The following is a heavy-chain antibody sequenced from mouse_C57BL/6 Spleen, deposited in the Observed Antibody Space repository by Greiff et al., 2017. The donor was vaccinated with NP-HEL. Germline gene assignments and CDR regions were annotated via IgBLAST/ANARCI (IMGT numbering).Heavy chain of an antibody. J-gene: IGHJ1*03. V-gene: IGHV1-69*01. CDR3: ARDYYGSSYGYFDV. CDR2: LAPSDSYT. D-gene: IGHD1-1*01. CDR1: GYTFTSYW. Sequence: VQLQQPGAELVMPGASVKLSCKASGYTFTSYWMHWVKQRPGQGLEWIGELAPSDSYTNYNQKFKGKSTLTVDKSSSTAYMQLSSLTSEDSAVYYCARDYYGSSYGYFDVWGTGTTVTVSS.